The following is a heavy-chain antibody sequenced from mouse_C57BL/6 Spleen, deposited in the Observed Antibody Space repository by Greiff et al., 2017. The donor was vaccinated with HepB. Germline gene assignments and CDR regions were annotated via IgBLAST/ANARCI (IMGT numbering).Heavy chain of an antibody. CDR2: INYDGSST. CDR1: GFTFSDYY. Sequence: EVQVVESEGGLVQPGSSMKLSCTASGFTFSDYYMAWVRQVPEKGLEWVANINYDGSSTYYLDSLKSRFIISRDNAKNILYLQMSSLKSEDTATYYCAREDIYYYGSNWYFDVWGTGTTVTVSS. V-gene: IGHV5-16*01. CDR3: AREDIYYYGSNWYFDV. J-gene: IGHJ1*03. D-gene: IGHD1-1*01.